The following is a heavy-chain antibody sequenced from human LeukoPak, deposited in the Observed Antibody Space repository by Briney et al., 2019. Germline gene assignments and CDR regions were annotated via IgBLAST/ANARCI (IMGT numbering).Heavy chain of an antibody. V-gene: IGHV1-2*02. CDR1: AYTFTGYY. Sequence: ASVKVSCKASAYTFTGYYMHWVRQAPAQGLEWMGWINPNSGGTNYAQKFQGRVTMTRNTSISTAYMELSSLRSEDTAVYYCARAVVVTGNYYYYMDVWGKGTTVTISS. CDR2: INPNSGGT. CDR3: ARAVVVTGNYYYYMDV. D-gene: IGHD2-21*02. J-gene: IGHJ6*03.